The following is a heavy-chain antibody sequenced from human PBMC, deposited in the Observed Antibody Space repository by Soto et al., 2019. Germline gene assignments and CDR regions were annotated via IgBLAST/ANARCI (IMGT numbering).Heavy chain of an antibody. CDR1: GFAFSSYN. CDR2: ISSSSDYI. CDR3: ATCSSSWYRFDY. D-gene: IGHD6-13*01. V-gene: IGHV3-21*01. Sequence: GGSLRLSCAGSGFAFSSYNMNWVRQAPGKGLEWVTSISSSSDYIYYADSVKGRFTISRDNAKNSLYLQMNSLRAEDTAVYYCATCSSSWYRFDYWGQGTLVTGLL. J-gene: IGHJ4*02.